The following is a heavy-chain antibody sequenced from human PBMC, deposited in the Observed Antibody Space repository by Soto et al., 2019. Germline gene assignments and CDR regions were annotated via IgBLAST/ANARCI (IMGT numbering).Heavy chain of an antibody. CDR2: ISYDGSNK. Sequence: VQLVESGGGVVQPGRSLRLSCAASGFTFSSYGMHWVRQAPGKGLEWVAVISYDGSNKYYADSVKGRFTISRDNSKNTLYLQMNSLRAEDTAVYYCAKDLLYDYGDYSLDYWGQGTLVTVSS. CDR3: AKDLLYDYGDYSLDY. J-gene: IGHJ4*02. CDR1: GFTFSSYG. V-gene: IGHV3-30*18. D-gene: IGHD4-17*01.